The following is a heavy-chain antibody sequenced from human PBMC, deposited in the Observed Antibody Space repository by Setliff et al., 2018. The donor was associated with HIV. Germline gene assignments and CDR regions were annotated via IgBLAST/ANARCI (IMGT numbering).Heavy chain of an antibody. CDR2: IYYSGST. J-gene: IGHJ3*02. CDR1: GGSISSGDYY. D-gene: IGHD1-26*01. Sequence: KPSETLSLTCTVSGGSISSGDYYWSWIRQPPGKGLEWIGYIYYSGSTYYNPSLKSRITISVETSKKQFALKLSSVTAADTAVYYCARWYSSSYYAFDIWGQGTMVTVSS. CDR3: ARWYSSSYYAFDI. V-gene: IGHV4-30-4*08.